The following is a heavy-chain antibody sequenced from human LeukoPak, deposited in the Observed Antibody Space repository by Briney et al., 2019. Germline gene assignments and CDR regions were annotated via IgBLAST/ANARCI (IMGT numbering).Heavy chain of an antibody. Sequence: GGSLRLSCAASGFTFSSYSMNWVRQAPGKGLEWVSSISSSSSYIYYADSVKGRFTISRDNAKNSLYLQMNSLRAEDTAVYYCARAGRVNYYDSSGYYFVSWGQGTLVTVSS. CDR2: ISSSSSYI. J-gene: IGHJ4*02. CDR3: ARAGRVNYYDSSGYYFVS. V-gene: IGHV3-21*01. CDR1: GFTFSSYS. D-gene: IGHD3-22*01.